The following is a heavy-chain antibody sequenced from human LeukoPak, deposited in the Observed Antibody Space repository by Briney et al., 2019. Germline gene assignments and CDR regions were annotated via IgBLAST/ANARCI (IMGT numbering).Heavy chain of an antibody. CDR1: GFTFKAFA. V-gene: IGHV3-23*01. D-gene: IGHD2-2*02. J-gene: IGHJ6*02. CDR2: TVGTGDGAEA. Sequence: RGSLRPSCTASGFTFKAFAMKWDRQAPEKGLEWVSDTVGTGDGAEANYADSVKGRFTISRDNSNNMLYLQMNSLRAEDTALYHCAKGTSASAYSAMDVWGQGTTVTVSS. CDR3: AKGTSASAYSAMDV.